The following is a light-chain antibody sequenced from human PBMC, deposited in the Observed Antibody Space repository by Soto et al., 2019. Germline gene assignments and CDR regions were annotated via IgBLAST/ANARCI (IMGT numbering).Light chain of an antibody. J-gene: IGKJ4*01. CDR1: QSVLYSSNNKNY. Sequence: IGMTQSPDSLAVSLGDRATINCKSSQSVLYSSNNKNYLAWYQQKPGQPPKLLIYWASTRESGVPDRFSGSGSGTDFTLTISSLQAEDVAVYYCQQYYSTPLTFGGGTKVDNK. CDR3: QQYYSTPLT. CDR2: WAS. V-gene: IGKV4-1*01.